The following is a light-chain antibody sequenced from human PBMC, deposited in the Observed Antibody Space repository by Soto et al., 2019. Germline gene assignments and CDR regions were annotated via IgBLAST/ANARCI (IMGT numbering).Light chain of an antibody. CDR1: QSVSNF. Sequence: EILLTQSPATVSLSRGERATLSCRANQSVSNFLAWYQQHPGQAPRLLIYDASNRATGIPARFSGSGTGTDFTLTISSLEPEDFAVYYCQQRSNWLVTFGGGTKVDIK. J-gene: IGKJ4*01. V-gene: IGKV3D-11*02. CDR2: DAS. CDR3: QQRSNWLVT.